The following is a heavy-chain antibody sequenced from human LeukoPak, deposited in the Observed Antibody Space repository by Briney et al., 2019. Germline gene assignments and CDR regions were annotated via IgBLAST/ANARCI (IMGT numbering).Heavy chain of an antibody. CDR3: ARHIVWDAFDT. CDR1: GGSISGHY. CDR2: IYYSGST. J-gene: IGHJ3*02. D-gene: IGHD5-12*01. Sequence: SETLSLTCTVSGGSISGHYWSWIRQPPGKGLEWIGDIYYSGSTNYNPSLKSRVTISVDTSKNQFSLKLSSVTAADTAVYYCARHIVWDAFDTWSQGRMLTVSS. V-gene: IGHV4-59*11.